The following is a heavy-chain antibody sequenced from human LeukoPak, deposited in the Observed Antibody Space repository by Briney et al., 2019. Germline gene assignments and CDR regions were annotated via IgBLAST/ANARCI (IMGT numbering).Heavy chain of an antibody. CDR1: GFTFSSYW. Sequence: GGSLRLSCAASGFTFSSYWMHWVRQAPGKGLVWVSRINSDGSSTSYADSVKGRFTISRDNAKNSLYLQMNSLRAEDTAVYYCARDRLTPYCGGDCYLPPYAFDIWGQGTMVTVSS. V-gene: IGHV3-74*01. J-gene: IGHJ3*02. D-gene: IGHD2-21*02. CDR3: ARDRLTPYCGGDCYLPPYAFDI. CDR2: INSDGSST.